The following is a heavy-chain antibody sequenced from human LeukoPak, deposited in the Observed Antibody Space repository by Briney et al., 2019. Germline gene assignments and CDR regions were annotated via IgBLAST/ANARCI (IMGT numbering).Heavy chain of an antibody. CDR2: INPIGGST. D-gene: IGHD3-3*01. CDR3: ARVEDFWSPPGFDL. CDR1: GYTFTKFY. J-gene: IGHJ5*02. V-gene: IGHV1-46*01. Sequence: ASVKASCKASGYTFTKFYIHWVRQAPGQGLEWMGIINPIGGSTNYAQKFQGRVTMTRDTSTSTVYMELSSLRSEDTAVYYCARVEDFWSPPGFDLWGQGTLVTVSS.